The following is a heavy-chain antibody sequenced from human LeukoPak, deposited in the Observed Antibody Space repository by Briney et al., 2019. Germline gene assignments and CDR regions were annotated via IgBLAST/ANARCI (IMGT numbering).Heavy chain of an antibody. CDR1: GGSISSDSYY. CDR3: ARHFSNGWVYYYGMNV. V-gene: IGHV4-39*01. J-gene: IGHJ6*02. D-gene: IGHD6-19*01. Sequence: SGTLSLTCTVSGGSISSDSYYWGWIRQPPGKGLQWIGSIYYSGSTYYSSSLKSRVTMSVDTSKNQFSLKLSSVTAADTAVYYCARHFSNGWVYYYGMNVWGQGTRVTVSS. CDR2: IYYSGST.